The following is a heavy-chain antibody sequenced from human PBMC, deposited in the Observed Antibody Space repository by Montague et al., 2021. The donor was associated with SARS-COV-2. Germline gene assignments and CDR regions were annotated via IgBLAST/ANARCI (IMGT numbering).Heavy chain of an antibody. CDR2: IFHSGIT. V-gene: IGHV4-59*13. Sequence: SETLSPTCSVSGGSISSYYWSWIRQSPGKGLEWIGYIFHSGITDYNPSLKSQVTISVDMSKNQFSLQLNSVTAADSAVYYCARTEYNWNDWFDPWGQGTLVTVSS. CDR3: ARTEYNWNDWFDP. D-gene: IGHD1-20*01. CDR1: GGSISSYY. J-gene: IGHJ5*02.